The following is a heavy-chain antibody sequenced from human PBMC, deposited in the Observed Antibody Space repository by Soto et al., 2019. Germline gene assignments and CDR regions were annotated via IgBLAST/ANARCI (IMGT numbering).Heavy chain of an antibody. CDR1: GAALNSGNYY. CDR2: IYVTGAV. V-gene: IGHV4-31*03. D-gene: IGHD2-21*01. J-gene: IGHJ5*02. CDR3: ARLRIATNNYKWFDP. Sequence: LSLTCSVSGAALNSGNYYWSWIRQVPGKGLEWIGHIYVTGAVDYNPSLRDRITISQDTSERQFSLNLRLVTAADTAVYYCARLRIATNNYKWFDPWGQGTRVTVSS.